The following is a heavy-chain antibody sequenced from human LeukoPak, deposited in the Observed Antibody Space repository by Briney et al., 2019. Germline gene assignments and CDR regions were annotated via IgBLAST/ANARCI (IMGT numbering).Heavy chain of an antibody. CDR2: ISSSSSTI. CDR3: AKGVGREQGHWLCDY. CDR1: GFTFSDSY. V-gene: IGHV3-11*01. J-gene: IGHJ4*02. D-gene: IGHD3-9*01. Sequence: PGGSLRLSCAASGFTFSDSYMTWIRQAPGKGLEWVSYISSSSSTIYYADSVKGRFTISRDNSKNTLYLQMNSLRAEDTAVYYCAKGVGREQGHWLCDYWGQGTLVTVSS.